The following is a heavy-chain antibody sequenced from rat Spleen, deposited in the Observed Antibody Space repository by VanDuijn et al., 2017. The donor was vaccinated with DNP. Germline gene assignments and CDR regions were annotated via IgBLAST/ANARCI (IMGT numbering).Heavy chain of an antibody. Sequence: QVQLKESGPGLVQPSQTLSLSCTVSGFSLTNFGISWVRQPPGKGLAWIGAVWSGGSIDYNATLNSRLSISRDITKSQVFLKLNSLRPEDTAVYSCARFPPGYFSYRDWYFDLWGPGIMVTVSS. D-gene: IGHD1-3*01. J-gene: IGHJ1*01. CDR1: GFSLTNFG. CDR2: VWSGGSI. V-gene: IGHV2-16*01. CDR3: ARFPPGYFSYRDWYFDL.